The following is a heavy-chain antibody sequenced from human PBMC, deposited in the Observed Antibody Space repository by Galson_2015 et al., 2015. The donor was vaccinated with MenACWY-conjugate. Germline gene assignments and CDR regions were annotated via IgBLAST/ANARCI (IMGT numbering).Heavy chain of an antibody. D-gene: IGHD5-18*01. J-gene: IGHJ5*02. V-gene: IGHV1-3*01. Sequence: SVKVSCKASGSTFSNYAMHWMRQAPGQRLEWMGWINVGSGNTRSAQKFQGRVTITTDTSASPAYMELSSLRSEDTAVYYCARAPRGYGYDYFDPWGQVTLATVSS. CDR3: ARAPRGYGYDYFDP. CDR2: INVGSGNT. CDR1: GSTFSNYA.